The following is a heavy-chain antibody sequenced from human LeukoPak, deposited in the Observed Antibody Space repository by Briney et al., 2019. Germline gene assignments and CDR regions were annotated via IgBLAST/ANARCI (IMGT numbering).Heavy chain of an antibody. CDR3: AKDSYDSSGYYYGQDAFDI. Sequence: GGSLRLSCAASGFTFSSYAMSWVRQAPGKGLEWVSAISGSGGSTYYADSVKGRFTISRDNSKNTLYLQMNSLRAEDTAVYYCAKDSYDSSGYYYGQDAFDIWGRGTMVTVSS. J-gene: IGHJ3*02. V-gene: IGHV3-23*01. CDR1: GFTFSSYA. CDR2: ISGSGGST. D-gene: IGHD3-22*01.